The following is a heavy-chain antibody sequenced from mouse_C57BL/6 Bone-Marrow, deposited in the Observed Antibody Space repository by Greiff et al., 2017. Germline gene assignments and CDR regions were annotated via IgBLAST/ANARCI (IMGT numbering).Heavy chain of an antibody. CDR1: GFTIKDYY. CDR2: IDPEDGET. V-gene: IGHV14-2*01. CDR3: AGSSNVFDY. D-gene: IGHD2-5*01. J-gene: IGHJ2*01. Sequence: EVKLVESGAELVKPGASVKLSCTASGFTIKDYYMHWVKQRTEQGLEWIGRIDPEDGETKYAPKFQGKATITADTTSNTAYLQLSSLTSEDTAVYYCAGSSNVFDYWGQGTTLTVSS.